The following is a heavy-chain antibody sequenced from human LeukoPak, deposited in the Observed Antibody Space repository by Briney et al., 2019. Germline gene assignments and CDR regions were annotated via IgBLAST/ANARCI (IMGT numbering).Heavy chain of an antibody. CDR2: ISGSGGST. V-gene: IGHV3-23*01. J-gene: IGHJ4*02. D-gene: IGHD5-24*01. CDR1: GFTFCDYA. Sequence: GGSLRLSCTASGFTFCDYAMSWVRQAPGKGLEWVSTISGSGGSTYYADSVKGHFTISRDKSKNTVYLQMNSLRAEDTAVYYCAKERGYGYNHIDYWGQGTLVTVSS. CDR3: AKERGYGYNHIDY.